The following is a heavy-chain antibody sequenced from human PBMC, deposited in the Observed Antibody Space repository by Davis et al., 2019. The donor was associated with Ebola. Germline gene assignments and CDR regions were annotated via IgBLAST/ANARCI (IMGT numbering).Heavy chain of an antibody. CDR1: GGTFSSYA. V-gene: IGHV1-69*05. Sequence: SVKVSCKASGGTFSSYAISWVRQAPGQGLEWMGGIIPIFGTANYAQKFQGRVTMTRDTSTSTVYMELSSLRSEDTAVYYCARDSHHNYGMDVWGQGTTVTVSS. CDR3: ARDSHHNYGMDV. J-gene: IGHJ6*02. CDR2: IIPIFGTA.